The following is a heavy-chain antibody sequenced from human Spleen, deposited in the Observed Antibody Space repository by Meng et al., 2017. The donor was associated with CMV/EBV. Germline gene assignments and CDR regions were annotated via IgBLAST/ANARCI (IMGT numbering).Heavy chain of an antibody. CDR1: GFTFSSYE. D-gene: IGHD3-10*01. V-gene: IGHV3-48*03. CDR2: ISRSGNTI. CDR3: ARDRALLWYGGTHGFDN. J-gene: IGHJ4*02. Sequence: GESLKISCGASGFTFSSYEMNWVRQAPGKGLEWVSYISRSGNTIDYADSVKGRFTISRDNAKNSLYVQMNSLRAEDTAVYYCARDRALLWYGGTHGFDNWGQGTLVTVSS.